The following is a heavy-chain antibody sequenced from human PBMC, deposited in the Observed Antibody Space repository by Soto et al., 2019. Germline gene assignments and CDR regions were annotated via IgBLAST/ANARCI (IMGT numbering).Heavy chain of an antibody. J-gene: IGHJ4*02. CDR2: IIPISGRT. V-gene: IGHV1-69*01. CDR3: ATRGTQGRWLEFADY. D-gene: IGHD3-10*01. Sequence: QVQLVQSGAEVKRPGSSVKVSCEASGGTFSSLGFTWVRQAPGQGLEWMGGIIPISGRTTFAPKFLGRVTITADESTRTTYMELTPLTSGDTAIYYFATRGTQGRWLEFADYWGQGTLVTVSS. CDR1: GGTFSSLG.